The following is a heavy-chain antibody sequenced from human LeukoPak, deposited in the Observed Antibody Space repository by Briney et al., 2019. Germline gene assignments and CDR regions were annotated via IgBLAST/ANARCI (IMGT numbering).Heavy chain of an antibody. Sequence: SVKVSCKASGGTFSSYAISWVRQAPGQGLEWMGRIIPILGIANYAQKFQGRVTITADKSTSTAYMELSSLRSEDTAVYYCARGPDYGGNSFNYWGQGTLVTVPS. CDR1: GGTFSSYA. CDR2: IIPILGIA. CDR3: ARGPDYGGNSFNY. J-gene: IGHJ4*02. D-gene: IGHD4-23*01. V-gene: IGHV1-69*04.